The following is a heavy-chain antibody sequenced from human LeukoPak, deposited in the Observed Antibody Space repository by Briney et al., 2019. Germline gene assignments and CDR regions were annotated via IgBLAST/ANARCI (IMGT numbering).Heavy chain of an antibody. J-gene: IGHJ4*02. CDR1: XFTXXXXX. CDR3: ARASESSGWYYFDY. V-gene: IGHV3-48*04. D-gene: IGHD6-19*01. Sequence: AAXXFTXXXXXMNWXXXAXGXXVXXXXXXSSSSSSIYYADSVKGRFTISRDNAKNSLYLQMNSLRAEDTAVYYCARASESSGWYYFDYWGQGTLVTVSS. CDR2: XSSSSSSI.